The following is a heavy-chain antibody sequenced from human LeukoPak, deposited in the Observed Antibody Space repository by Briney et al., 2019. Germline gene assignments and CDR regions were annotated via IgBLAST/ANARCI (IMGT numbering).Heavy chain of an antibody. CDR2: IKDDGSGK. D-gene: IGHD3/OR15-3a*01. Sequence: GGSLRLSCAASGFTFSNYWMSWVRQAPGKGLEWVANIKDDGSGKYYVDSLKGRFTISRDNAKNSLYLQMNSLRAEDTAVYYCARPSFRTGSYFDHWGQGTLVTVSS. V-gene: IGHV3-7*01. CDR3: ARPSFRTGSYFDH. J-gene: IGHJ4*02. CDR1: GFTFSNYW.